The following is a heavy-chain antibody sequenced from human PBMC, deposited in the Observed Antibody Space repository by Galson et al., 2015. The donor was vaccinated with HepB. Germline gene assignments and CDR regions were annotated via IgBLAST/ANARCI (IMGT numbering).Heavy chain of an antibody. CDR1: GYTFTGYY. CDR2: INPNSGGT. Sequence: SVKVSCKASGYTFTGYYMHWVRQAPGQGLEWMGWINPNSGGTNYAQKFQGRVTMTRDTSISTAYMELSRLRSDDTAVYYCARDHYYDSSGYPDYWGQGTLVTVSS. V-gene: IGHV1-2*02. J-gene: IGHJ4*02. D-gene: IGHD3-22*01. CDR3: ARDHYYDSSGYPDY.